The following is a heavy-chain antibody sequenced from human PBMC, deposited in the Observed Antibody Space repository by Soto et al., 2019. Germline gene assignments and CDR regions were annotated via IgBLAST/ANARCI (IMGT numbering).Heavy chain of an antibody. V-gene: IGHV2-70*01. CDR3: ARIPTYCSSTSCARGVGYYYYYYGMDV. CDR1: GFSLSTSRMC. J-gene: IGHJ6*02. CDR2: IDWGDDK. D-gene: IGHD2-2*01. Sequence: SGPTLVNPTQTLTLTFTFAGFSLSTSRMCVSWIRQPPGKALEWLALIDWGDDKYYSTSLKTRLTISKDTSKNQMVLTMTNMDPVDTATYYCARIPTYCSSTSCARGVGYYYYYYGMDVWGQGTTVTVSS.